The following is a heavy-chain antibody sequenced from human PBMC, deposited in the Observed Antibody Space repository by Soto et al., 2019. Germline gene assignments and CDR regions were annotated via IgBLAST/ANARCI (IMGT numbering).Heavy chain of an antibody. J-gene: IGHJ4*02. CDR2: VYYTGST. CDR1: GGSISGSY. CDR3: ARSVAVPGAHIDY. V-gene: IGHV4-59*01. Sequence: QVQLQESGPGLVKPSETLSLTCSVSGGSISGSYWSWIRQSPGKGLECLGYVYYTGSTNYSPSLRGRVSISVDTSKNEFSLRLSSVTAADTAVYFCARSVAVPGAHIDYWGQGTQVTVSS. D-gene: IGHD6-19*01.